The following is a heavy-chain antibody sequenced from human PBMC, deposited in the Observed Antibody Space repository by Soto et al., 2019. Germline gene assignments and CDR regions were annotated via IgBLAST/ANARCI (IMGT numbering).Heavy chain of an antibody. Sequence: EVQLVESGGGLVQPGGSLRLSCAASGFTFSSYWMHWVRQVPGKGLVWVSCISTDGSVTRYADSVKGRFTISRDNAKNTLYMQMNSLGEADPAEYYCAGPGGGSGMGFDHWGQGTLVTVSS. J-gene: IGHJ5*02. V-gene: IGHV3-74*01. CDR1: GFTFSSYW. CDR2: ISTDGSVT. CDR3: AGPGGGSGMGFDH. D-gene: IGHD3-10*01.